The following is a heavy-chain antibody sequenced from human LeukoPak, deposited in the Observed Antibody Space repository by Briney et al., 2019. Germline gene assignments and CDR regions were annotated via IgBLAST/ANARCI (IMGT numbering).Heavy chain of an antibody. J-gene: IGHJ4*02. CDR3: ARDFPSIADHIGGPDY. CDR1: GGTFSSYA. Sequence: ASVKVSCKASGGTFSSYAISWVRQAPGQGLEWMGWINPNSGGTNYAQKFQGRVTMTRDTSISTAYMELSRLRSDDTAVYYCARDFPSIADHIGGPDYWGQGTLVTVSS. CDR2: INPNSGGT. D-gene: IGHD6-13*01. V-gene: IGHV1-2*02.